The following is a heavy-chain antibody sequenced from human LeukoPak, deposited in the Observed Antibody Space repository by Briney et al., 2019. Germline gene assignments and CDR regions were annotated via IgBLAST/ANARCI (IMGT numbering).Heavy chain of an antibody. J-gene: IGHJ6*03. Sequence: GGSLRLSCAASGFTFSGSAMHWVRQASGKGLEWVGRIRSKANSYATAYAASVKGRFTISRDDSKNTAYLQMNSLKTEDTSVYYCTRHPPLKYSSSSNYYMDVWGKGTTVTVSS. CDR2: IRSKANSYAT. CDR1: GFTFSGSA. D-gene: IGHD6-6*01. CDR3: TRHPPLKYSSSSNYYMDV. V-gene: IGHV3-73*01.